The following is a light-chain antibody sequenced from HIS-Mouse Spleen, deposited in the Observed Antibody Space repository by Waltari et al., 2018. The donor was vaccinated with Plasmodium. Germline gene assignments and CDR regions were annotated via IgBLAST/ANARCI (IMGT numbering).Light chain of an antibody. CDR1: QSITSW. Sequence: DMQMTQSPSTLPASVGDRVTIPCPASQSITSWLAWYQQKPGNAPKLLIYKASSLESGVPSRISGSGSGTEFTLTISSLQPDDFATYYCQQYSSYSWTFGQGTKVEIK. CDR2: KAS. CDR3: QQYSSYSWT. J-gene: IGKJ1*01. V-gene: IGKV1-5*03.